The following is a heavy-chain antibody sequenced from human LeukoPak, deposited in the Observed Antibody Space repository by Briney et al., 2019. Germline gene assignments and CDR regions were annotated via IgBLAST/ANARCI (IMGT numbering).Heavy chain of an antibody. Sequence: GESLKISCKGSGYSFTSYWIGWVRQMPGKGLEWMGIIYPGDSDTRYSPSFQGQVTISADKSISTAYLQWSSLKASDTAMYYCARTPAYDFWSGYSSGLPKYYFDYWGQGTLVTVSS. CDR3: ARTPAYDFWSGYSSGLPKYYFDY. CDR1: GYSFTSYW. D-gene: IGHD3-3*01. V-gene: IGHV5-51*01. CDR2: IYPGDSDT. J-gene: IGHJ4*02.